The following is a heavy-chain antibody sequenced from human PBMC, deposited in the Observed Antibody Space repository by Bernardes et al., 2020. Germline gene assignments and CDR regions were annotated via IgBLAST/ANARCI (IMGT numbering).Heavy chain of an antibody. CDR2: IIGETGYT. Sequence: AGSLFLSCPASGFIFRDSYMSCIRQAPGKGLEWISYIIGETGYTNYAGSVKGRFTISRDNARNLLYLQMTNLRADDTATYFCARDTSRFTASMDFESWGQGTLVTVSS. CDR3: ARDTSRFTASMDFES. V-gene: IGHV3-11*05. D-gene: IGHD3-9*01. J-gene: IGHJ4*02. CDR1: GFIFRDSY.